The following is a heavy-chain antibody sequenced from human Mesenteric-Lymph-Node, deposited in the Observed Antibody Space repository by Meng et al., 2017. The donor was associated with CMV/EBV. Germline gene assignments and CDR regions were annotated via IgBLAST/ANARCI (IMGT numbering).Heavy chain of an antibody. D-gene: IGHD6-6*01. V-gene: IGHV4-4*02. Sequence: SISSSTWWNWVRHPPGKGLEWIGEIYHDGRTNYDASLNARVSMSVDKSRSQFSLNLNSVTVADTAVYYCASRTIASRPSHLDYWGQGALVTVSS. CDR2: IYHDGRT. CDR1: SISSSTW. J-gene: IGHJ4*02. CDR3: ASRTIASRPSHLDY.